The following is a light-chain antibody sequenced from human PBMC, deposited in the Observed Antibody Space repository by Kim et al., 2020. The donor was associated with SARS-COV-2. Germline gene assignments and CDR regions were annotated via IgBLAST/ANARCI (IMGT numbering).Light chain of an antibody. Sequence: EIVLTQSPATLSLSPGERATLSCRASQSVSRYLAWYQHKPGQAPRLLIYDASNSAAGIPARFSGSGSGTDFTLTISSLEPEDFAVYYWQQRSNWWTFGQGTKVDIK. CDR2: DAS. CDR1: QSVSRY. J-gene: IGKJ1*01. CDR3: QQRSNWWT. V-gene: IGKV3-11*01.